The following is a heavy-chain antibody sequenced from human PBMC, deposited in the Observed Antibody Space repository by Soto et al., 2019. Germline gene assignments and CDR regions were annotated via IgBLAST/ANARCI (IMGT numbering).Heavy chain of an antibody. D-gene: IGHD6-6*01. V-gene: IGHV1-2*02. Sequence: ASVKVSCKASGYTFTGYYIHWVRQAPGQGLEWMGWFNPNSGDTKYAQKFQGRVTMTRDTSISTAYMEINSLTSGDTAVYFRARSLSTIGARPDYWGQGTLVTVSS. CDR3: ARSLSTIGARPDY. CDR2: FNPNSGDT. CDR1: GYTFTGYY. J-gene: IGHJ4*02.